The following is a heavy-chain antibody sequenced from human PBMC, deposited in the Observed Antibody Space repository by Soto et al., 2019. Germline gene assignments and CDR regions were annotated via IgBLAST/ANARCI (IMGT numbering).Heavy chain of an antibody. CDR3: ARSVAVPGANIEY. J-gene: IGHJ4*02. V-gene: IGHV4-59*01. D-gene: IGHD6-19*01. Sequence: SETLSLTCSVSGGSISGSYWSCIRQSPWKGLEWLGYVYYTGSTNYIPSLRSRVSISVDTSKNEFSLRLSSVTAADTAVYFCARSVAVPGANIEYWGPGTQVTVSS. CDR1: GGSISGSY. CDR2: VYYTGST.